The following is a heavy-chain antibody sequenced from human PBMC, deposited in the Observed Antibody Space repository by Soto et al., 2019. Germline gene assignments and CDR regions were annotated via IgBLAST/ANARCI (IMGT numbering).Heavy chain of an antibody. Sequence: SETLALTCAVSGGSIRSYYWSWIRQPPGKGLEWIGYIYYSGSTNYNPSLKSRVTISVDTSKNQFSLKLSSVTAADTAVYYCARHHDSWGQGTLVTVSS. V-gene: IGHV4-59*08. CDR3: ARHHDS. J-gene: IGHJ4*02. CDR2: IYYSGST. CDR1: GGSIRSYY.